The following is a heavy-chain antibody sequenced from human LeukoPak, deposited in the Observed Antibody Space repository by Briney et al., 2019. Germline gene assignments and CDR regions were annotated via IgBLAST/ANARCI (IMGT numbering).Heavy chain of an antibody. CDR1: GGSISNTNW. CDR3: SRENGAFTPFGY. CDR2: ISLTGLT. V-gene: IGHV4-4*02. J-gene: IGHJ4*02. Sequence: SETLSLTCGVSGGSISNTNWWSWVRQPPGQGLEWIGEISLTGLTHYNPSLESRVTVSLDKSKNQLSLNLTSVTAADTAVYYCSRENGAFTPFGYWGQGTLVTVLS. D-gene: IGHD2-8*01.